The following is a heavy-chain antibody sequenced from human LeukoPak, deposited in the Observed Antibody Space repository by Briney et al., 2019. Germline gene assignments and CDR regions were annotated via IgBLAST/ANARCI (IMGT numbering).Heavy chain of an antibody. V-gene: IGHV3-30-3*01. CDR3: ARRDSSGWLY. CDR2: ISYDGSNK. D-gene: IGHD6-19*01. Sequence: GGSLRLSCAASGFTVSSNYMSWVRQAPGKGLEWVAVISYDGSNKYYADSVKGRFTISRDNSKDTLYLQMNSLRAEDTAVYYCARRDSSGWLYWGQGTLVTVSS. CDR1: GFTVSSNY. J-gene: IGHJ4*02.